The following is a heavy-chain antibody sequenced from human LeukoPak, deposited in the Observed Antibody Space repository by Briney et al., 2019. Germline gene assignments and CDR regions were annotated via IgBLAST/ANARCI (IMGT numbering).Heavy chain of an antibody. V-gene: IGHV3-21*01. J-gene: IGHJ6*02. CDR1: GFTFSSYS. CDR2: IYSSSRDI. D-gene: IGHD3-10*01. CDR3: ARDPYGSGSYSPYYYYYYGRDV. Sequence: GGPLRLSCAASGFTFSSYSMNWLRQAPGKGLEWVSSIYSSSRDILHAASVKGRITIFKDHAQNSLNLQVNSREARSTAVYYFARDPYGSGSYSPYYYYYYGRDVWGQGTTVTVSS.